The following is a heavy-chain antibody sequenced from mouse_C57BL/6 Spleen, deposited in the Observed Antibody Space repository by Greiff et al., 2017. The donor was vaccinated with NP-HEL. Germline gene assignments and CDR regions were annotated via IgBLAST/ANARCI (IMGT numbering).Heavy chain of an antibody. CDR1: GFTFTDYY. V-gene: IGHV7-3*01. Sequence: EVKLMESGGGLVQPGGSLSLSCAASGFTFTDYYMSWVRQPPGKALEWLGFIRNKANGYTTEYSASVKGRFTISRDNSQSILYLQMNALRAEDSATDYCASHYDGYYPFAYWGQGTLVTVSA. D-gene: IGHD2-3*01. J-gene: IGHJ3*01. CDR3: ASHYDGYYPFAY. CDR2: IRNKANGYTT.